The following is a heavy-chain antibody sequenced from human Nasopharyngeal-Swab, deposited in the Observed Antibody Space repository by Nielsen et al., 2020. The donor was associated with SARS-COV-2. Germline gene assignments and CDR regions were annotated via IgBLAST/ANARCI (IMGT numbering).Heavy chain of an antibody. J-gene: IGHJ4*02. V-gene: IGHV3-30*03. CDR1: GFTFSSYG. Sequence: GESLKISCAASGFTFSSYGMHWVRQAPGKGLEWVAVISYDGSNKYYADSVKGRFTISRDNSKNTLYLQMNSLRAEDTAVYYCASPRSPDYYGSGAFDYWGQGTLVTVSS. CDR2: ISYDGSNK. D-gene: IGHD3-10*01. CDR3: ASPRSPDYYGSGAFDY.